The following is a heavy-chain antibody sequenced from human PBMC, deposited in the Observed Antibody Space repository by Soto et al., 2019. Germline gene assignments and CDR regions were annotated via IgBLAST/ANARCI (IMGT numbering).Heavy chain of an antibody. J-gene: IGHJ4*02. CDR3: TTGWRSYYDSSGYYYRGDY. V-gene: IGHV3-15*01. D-gene: IGHD3-22*01. CDR2: IKSKTDGGTT. Sequence: PGGSLRLSCAASGFTFSNAWMSWVRQAPGKGLEWVGRIKSKTDGGTTDYAAPVKGRFTISRDDSKNTLYLQMNSLKTEDTAVYYCTTGWRSYYDSSGYYYRGDYWGQGTLVTVSS. CDR1: GFTFSNAW.